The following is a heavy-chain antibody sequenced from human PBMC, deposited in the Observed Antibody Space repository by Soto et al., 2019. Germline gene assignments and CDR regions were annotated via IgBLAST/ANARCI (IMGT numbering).Heavy chain of an antibody. CDR2: ISYDGSNK. CDR1: GFTFSSYA. Sequence: QVQLVESGGGVVQPGRSLRLSCAASGFTFSSYAMHWVRQAPGKGLEWVAVISYDGSNKYYADSVKGRFTISRDNSKNTLYLQMNSLRAEDTAVYYCARDLTIFGVVIIPDYYYYGMDVWGQGTTVTVSS. V-gene: IGHV3-30-3*01. J-gene: IGHJ6*02. CDR3: ARDLTIFGVVIIPDYYYYGMDV. D-gene: IGHD3-3*01.